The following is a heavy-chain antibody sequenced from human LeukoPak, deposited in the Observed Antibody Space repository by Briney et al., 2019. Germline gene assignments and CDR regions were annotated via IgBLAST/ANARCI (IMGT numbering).Heavy chain of an antibody. CDR1: GFSISSYW. Sequence: GGSLRLSCEASGFSISSYWMHWVRQAPGEGPVWVSLIRSDGTSTSYADSVKGRFTISRDSAKNTLYLQMNSLRAGDTAVYYCARDLGSGTPLDCRGQGTLVTVSS. CDR3: ARDLGSGTPLDC. CDR2: IRSDGTST. J-gene: IGHJ4*02. D-gene: IGHD1-7*01. V-gene: IGHV3-74*01.